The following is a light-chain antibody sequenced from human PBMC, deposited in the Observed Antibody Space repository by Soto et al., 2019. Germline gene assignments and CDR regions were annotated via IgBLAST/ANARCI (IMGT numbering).Light chain of an antibody. V-gene: IGKV3-11*01. J-gene: IGKJ5*01. Sequence: EIVLTQSPATLSLSPGERATLSCRASQSVSSYLAWYQQKPGQAPRLLIYDASNRVTGIPARFSGSGSGTDFTLTISSLEPEDFAVYYCQQRSNWQITFGQGTRLEIK. CDR2: DAS. CDR3: QQRSNWQIT. CDR1: QSVSSY.